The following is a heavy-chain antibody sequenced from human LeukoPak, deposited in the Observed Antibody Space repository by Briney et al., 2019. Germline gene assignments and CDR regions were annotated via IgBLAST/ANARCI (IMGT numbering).Heavy chain of an antibody. D-gene: IGHD2-2*02. Sequence: ALRLSCAASGFPFTIYAMSWVGQAPGKGLEWVSGIRWNSGSIGYADSVKGRFTISRDNAKNSLYLQMNSLRAEDTALYYCAKGQCSSTSCYIDYWGQGTLVTVSS. J-gene: IGHJ4*02. CDR1: GFPFTIYA. CDR2: IRWNSGSI. V-gene: IGHV3-9*01. CDR3: AKGQCSSTSCYIDY.